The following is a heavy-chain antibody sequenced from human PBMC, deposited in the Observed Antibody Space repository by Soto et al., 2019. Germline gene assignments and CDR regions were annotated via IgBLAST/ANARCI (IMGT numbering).Heavy chain of an antibody. J-gene: IGHJ4*02. CDR3: ARDKITGHFDY. CDR1: GGSFSGYY. CDR2: INHSGST. Sequence: PSETLSLTCAVYGGSFSGYYWTWIRQPPGTGREWIGEINHSGSTNYNPSLKSRVTISVDTSKNQFSLKLTSVTAADTAVYYCARDKITGHFDYWGQETLVTVSS. D-gene: IGHD2-8*02. V-gene: IGHV4-34*01.